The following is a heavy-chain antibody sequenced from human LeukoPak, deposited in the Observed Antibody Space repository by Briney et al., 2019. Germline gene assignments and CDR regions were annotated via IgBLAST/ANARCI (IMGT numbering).Heavy chain of an antibody. J-gene: IGHJ4*02. Sequence: SGGSLRLSCAGSGFTFSDYYTNWVRQAPGKGLEWVGRTRNKANSYTPDYAASVKGRFTISRDESKNSLYLQMNSLKTGDTAVYYCAMEGESSGPDFDYWGQGTLVTVSS. CDR2: TRNKANSYTP. CDR1: GFTFSDYY. D-gene: IGHD3-22*01. V-gene: IGHV3-72*01. CDR3: AMEGESSGPDFDY.